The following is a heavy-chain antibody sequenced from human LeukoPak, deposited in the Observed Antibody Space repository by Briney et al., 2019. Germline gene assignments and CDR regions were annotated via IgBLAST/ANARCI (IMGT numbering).Heavy chain of an antibody. J-gene: IGHJ6*03. CDR3: ARLAVTGAGELTYYYDYMDV. Sequence: SETLSLTCTVSGGSISSYYWTWIRQSAGKGLEWIGRINTSGSTNYNPSLRSRVTMSVNTSKNQFSLNLTSVTAADTAVYYCARLAVTGAGELTYYYDYMDVWGKGTTVTVSS. CDR1: GGSISSYY. D-gene: IGHD6-19*01. V-gene: IGHV4-4*07. CDR2: INTSGST.